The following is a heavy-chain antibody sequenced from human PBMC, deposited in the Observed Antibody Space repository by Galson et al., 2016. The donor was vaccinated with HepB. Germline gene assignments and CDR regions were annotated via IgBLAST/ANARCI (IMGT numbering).Heavy chain of an antibody. Sequence: QSGAEVKKPGESLKISCKGSGYTFSNHWIGWVRQMPGKGLEWMGIIYPGDSDTRISPSFQGQVTISVDKSISTAYLQWSSLKASDTAMYFCGRQLSLAAAGPGFEYWSQGTLVTVFS. CDR1: GYTFSNHW. J-gene: IGHJ4*02. CDR2: IYPGDSDT. D-gene: IGHD6-13*01. V-gene: IGHV5-51*01. CDR3: GRQLSLAAAGPGFEY.